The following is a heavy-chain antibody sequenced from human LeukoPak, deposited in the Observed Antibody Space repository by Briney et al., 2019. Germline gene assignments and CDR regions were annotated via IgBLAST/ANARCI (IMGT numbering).Heavy chain of an antibody. CDR1: GFTFSSYW. J-gene: IGHJ6*02. Sequence: SGGSLRLSCAASGFTFSSYWMHWLREAPGKGLVWVSRINSDGSSTSYADSVKGRFTIPRDNAKNTLYLQMNSLRAEDTAVYYCARAPIGYCSGGSCYYYYGMDVWGQGTTVTVSS. CDR3: ARAPIGYCSGGSCYYYYGMDV. V-gene: IGHV3-74*01. CDR2: INSDGSST. D-gene: IGHD2-15*01.